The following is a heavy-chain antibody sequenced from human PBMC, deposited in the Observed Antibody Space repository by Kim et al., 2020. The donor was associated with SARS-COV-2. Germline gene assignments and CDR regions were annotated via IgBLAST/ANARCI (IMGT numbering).Heavy chain of an antibody. J-gene: IGHJ2*01. D-gene: IGHD6-6*01. Sequence: KFQGKVTMTRDTSISTAYMELSRLRSDDTAVYYCARDLFIAARHNWYFDLWGRGTLVTVSS. V-gene: IGHV1-2*02. CDR3: ARDLFIAARHNWYFDL.